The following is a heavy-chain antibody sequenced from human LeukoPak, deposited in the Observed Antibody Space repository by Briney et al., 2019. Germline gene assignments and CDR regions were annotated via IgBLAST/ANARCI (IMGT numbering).Heavy chain of an antibody. V-gene: IGHV4-61*01. J-gene: IGHJ3*02. CDR2: IYSSGST. D-gene: IGHD4-17*01. CDR1: GGSISSDNYY. Sequence: SETLSLTCAVSGGSISSDNYYWSWIRQPPGKGLEWIGYIYSSGSTNYNPSLKSRVTIAVDTSKKQFSLILSSVTAADTAVYYCARTTVTRPNDAFDIWGQGTMVAVSS. CDR3: ARTTVTRPNDAFDI.